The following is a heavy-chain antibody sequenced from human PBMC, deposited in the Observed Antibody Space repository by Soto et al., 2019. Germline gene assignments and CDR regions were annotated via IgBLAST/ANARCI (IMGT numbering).Heavy chain of an antibody. CDR3: ARGGYNWNDAGYYYYGMDV. J-gene: IGHJ6*02. CDR1: GGTFSSYA. V-gene: IGHV1-69*06. Sequence: QVQLVQSGAEVNKPGSSVKVSCKASGGTFSSYAISWVRQAPGQGLEWMGGIIPIFGTANYAQKFQGRVTITADKSTSTAYMELSSLRSADTAVYYCARGGYNWNDAGYYYYGMDVWGQGTTVTVSS. CDR2: IIPIFGTA. D-gene: IGHD1-20*01.